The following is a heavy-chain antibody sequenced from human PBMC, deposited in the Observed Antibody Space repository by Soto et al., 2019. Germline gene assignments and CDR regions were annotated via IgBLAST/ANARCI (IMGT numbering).Heavy chain of an antibody. V-gene: IGHV1-18*04. CDR2: ISAYNGDT. D-gene: IGHD3-10*01. Sequence: QVTLVQFGGEVKKPGASVKVACEASGYSFTSYGISWVRQAPGQGLEWMGWISAYNGDTEYAQKFQGRVTVTTDTATTTAYMELTSLRSDDTAVYFCARGLGYGGGSGSTYNWFDPWGQGTLVTVSS. J-gene: IGHJ5*02. CDR3: ARGLGYGGGSGSTYNWFDP. CDR1: GYSFTSYG.